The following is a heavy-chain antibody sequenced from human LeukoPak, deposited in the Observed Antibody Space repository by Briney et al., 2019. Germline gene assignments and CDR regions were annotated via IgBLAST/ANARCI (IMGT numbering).Heavy chain of an antibody. J-gene: IGHJ4*02. Sequence: ASVNVSCKASGYTFTDYYMHWVRQAPGQGLEWMGWINPNSGGSIFAQKFQGRVTMTRDTSISTAYMELSSLRSDDTAMYYCARDGGQHLGVVDFWGQGTLVTVSS. CDR3: ARDGGQHLGVVDF. V-gene: IGHV1-2*02. CDR2: INPNSGGS. D-gene: IGHD2-2*01. CDR1: GYTFTDYY.